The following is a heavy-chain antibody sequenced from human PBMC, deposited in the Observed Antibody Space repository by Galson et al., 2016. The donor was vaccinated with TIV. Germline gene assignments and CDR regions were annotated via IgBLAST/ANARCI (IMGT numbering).Heavy chain of an antibody. CDR2: ITGGGTTT. CDR1: GFSFNNYA. CDR3: ARTYYYDSSAYSFDAFDV. Sequence: SLRLSCAASGFSFNNYAMNWVRQAPGKGLEWVSTITGGGTTTYYADSVKGRFTISRDNSKNTLYLQMNSLRDEDTALYYCARTYYYDSSAYSFDAFDVWGQGTMVTVSS. D-gene: IGHD3-22*01. J-gene: IGHJ3*01. V-gene: IGHV3-23*01.